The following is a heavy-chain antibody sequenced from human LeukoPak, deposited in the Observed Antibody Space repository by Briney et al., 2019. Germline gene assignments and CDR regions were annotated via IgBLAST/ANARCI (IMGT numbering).Heavy chain of an antibody. J-gene: IGHJ6*03. CDR3: ARDLAATRRYYYMDV. Sequence: SETLSLTCTVSGGSISSYYWSWIRQPPGKGLEWIGYIYYSGSTNYNPSLKSRVTISVDTSKNQFSLKLSSVTAADTAVYYCARDLAATRRYYYMDVWGKGTTVTISS. CDR2: IYYSGST. CDR1: GGSISSYY. V-gene: IGHV4-59*01. D-gene: IGHD2-15*01.